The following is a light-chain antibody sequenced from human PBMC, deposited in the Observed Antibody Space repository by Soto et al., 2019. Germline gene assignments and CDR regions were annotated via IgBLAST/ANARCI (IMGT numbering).Light chain of an antibody. Sequence: QSVLTQPPSASGTPGQRVTISCCGSSSDLGQNPVHWYQQLPGTAPKLLIYSNSYRPSGVPDRFSGSKSGTSASLAISGLQSEDEADYYRAAWDDSLTGSWVFGGGTKLTVL. CDR2: SNS. CDR1: SSDLGQNP. J-gene: IGLJ3*02. CDR3: AAWDDSLTGSWV. V-gene: IGLV1-44*01.